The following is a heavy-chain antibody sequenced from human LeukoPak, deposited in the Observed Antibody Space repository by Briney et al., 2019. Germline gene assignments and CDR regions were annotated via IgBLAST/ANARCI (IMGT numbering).Heavy chain of an antibody. Sequence: ASMKVSCKASGYTFTGYYVHWVRQAPGQGLEWMGRINPNSGDTNYAQKFQGRVTMTRDTSISTAYMELSRLRSDDTAVYYCARDYCGGDCFPDYWGQGTLVTVSS. V-gene: IGHV1-2*06. CDR2: INPNSGDT. D-gene: IGHD2-21*02. CDR1: GYTFTGYY. J-gene: IGHJ4*02. CDR3: ARDYCGGDCFPDY.